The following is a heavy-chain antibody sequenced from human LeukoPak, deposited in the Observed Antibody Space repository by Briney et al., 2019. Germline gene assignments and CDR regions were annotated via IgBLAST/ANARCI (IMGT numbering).Heavy chain of an antibody. Sequence: PSETLSLTCAVYGGSFSGYYWSWIRQPPGKGLEWIGEINHSGSTNYNPSLKSRVTISVDTSKNQFSLKLSSVTAADTAVYYCAREGYDSSDYWGQGTLVTVSS. J-gene: IGHJ4*02. D-gene: IGHD3-22*01. CDR1: GGSFSGYY. CDR3: AREGYDSSDY. V-gene: IGHV4-34*01. CDR2: INHSGST.